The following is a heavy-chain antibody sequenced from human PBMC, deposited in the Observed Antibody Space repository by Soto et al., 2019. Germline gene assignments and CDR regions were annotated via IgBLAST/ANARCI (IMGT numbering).Heavy chain of an antibody. CDR1: GDSVSSNSAA. D-gene: IGHD3-10*01. Sequence: SQTLSLTCAISGDSVSSNSAAWNWIRQSPSRGLEWLGRTYYRSKWYNDYAVSVESRITINPDPSKNQFSLQLNSVTPEDTAIYYCARGLYYYASGRPSCAMHVWGPRTLVTLSS. V-gene: IGHV6-1*01. J-gene: IGHJ6*02. CDR2: TYYRSKWYN. CDR3: ARGLYYYASGRPSCAMHV.